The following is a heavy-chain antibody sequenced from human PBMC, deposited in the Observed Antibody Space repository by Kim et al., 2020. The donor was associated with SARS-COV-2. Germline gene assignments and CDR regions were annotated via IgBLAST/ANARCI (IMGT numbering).Heavy chain of an antibody. CDR3: ARRSSSSNYYYYYGMDV. CDR1: GYTFTSYG. V-gene: IGHV1-18*01. J-gene: IGHJ6*02. D-gene: IGHD6-6*01. CDR2: ISAYNGNT. Sequence: ASVKVSCKASGYTFTSYGISWVRQAPGQGLEWMGWISAYNGNTNYAQKLQGRVTMTTDTSTSTAYMELRSLRSDDTAVYYCARRSSSSNYYYYYGMDVWAKGPRSPSP.